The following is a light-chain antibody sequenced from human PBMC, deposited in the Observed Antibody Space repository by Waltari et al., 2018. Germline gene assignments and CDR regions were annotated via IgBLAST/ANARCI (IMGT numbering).Light chain of an antibody. CDR1: QSIATN. CDR3: QQYNRWPPIT. CDR2: DAS. J-gene: IGKJ5*01. V-gene: IGKV3-15*01. Sequence: EVVMTQSPHTQSVSPGGRATLSCRASQSIATNLAWYQQRRGQAPRLLIFDASTRATSISGRFSGSGSGTEFTLTISSLQSDDSAVYYCQQYNRWPPITFGQGTRLEIK.